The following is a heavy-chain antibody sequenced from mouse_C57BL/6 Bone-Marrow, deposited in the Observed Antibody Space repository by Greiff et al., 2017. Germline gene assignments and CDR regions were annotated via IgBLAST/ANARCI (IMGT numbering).Heavy chain of an antibody. CDR1: GFTFSSYG. CDR2: ISSGGSYT. V-gene: IGHV5-6*02. CDR3: ARHLNWENWFAY. D-gene: IGHD4-1*01. Sequence: DVKLVESGGDLVKPGGSLKLSCAASGFTFSSYGMSWVRQTPDKRLEWVATISSGGSYTYYPDSVKGRFTISRDNAKNTLYLQMSSLKSEDTAMYYCARHLNWENWFAYWGQGTLVTVSA. J-gene: IGHJ3*01.